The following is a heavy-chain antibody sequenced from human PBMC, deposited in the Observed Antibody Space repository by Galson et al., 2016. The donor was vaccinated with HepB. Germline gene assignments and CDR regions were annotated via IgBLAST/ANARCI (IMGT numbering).Heavy chain of an antibody. CDR3: ARWGPYGDLDY. CDR1: GFTFSTYD. J-gene: IGHJ4*02. D-gene: IGHD4-17*01. Sequence: SLRLSCAASGFTFSTYDMSWVRLAPGKGLEWVSAVISNGDSTYYADSVRGRLTISGDSSKNTLYPQMNSLRVDDTAVYYCARWGPYGDLDYWGQGTRVTVSS. V-gene: IGHV3-23*01. CDR2: VISNGDST.